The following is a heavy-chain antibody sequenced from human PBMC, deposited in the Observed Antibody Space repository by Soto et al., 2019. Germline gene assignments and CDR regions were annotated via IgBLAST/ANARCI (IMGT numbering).Heavy chain of an antibody. CDR3: AKGNDYNYKNPFDF. D-gene: IGHD4-4*01. Sequence: GGSLRLSCVASGFTFSNYAMGWVRQAPGKGLEWVSGISGRGGSTFYADSVKGRLTISRDNSKNTLYLQMDSLRAEDTAVYYCAKGNDYNYKNPFDFWGQGTMVTVSS. CDR2: ISGRGGST. CDR1: GFTFSNYA. V-gene: IGHV3-23*01. J-gene: IGHJ3*01.